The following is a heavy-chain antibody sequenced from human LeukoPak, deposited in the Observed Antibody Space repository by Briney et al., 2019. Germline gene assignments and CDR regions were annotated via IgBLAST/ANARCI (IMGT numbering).Heavy chain of an antibody. Sequence: PSQTLSLTCTVSGGSINSYYWSWIRQPPGKGLEWIGYIYYSGSTKYNPSLKSRVTISVDTSKNQFSLKLNSVTTADTAVYYCARERGSGYSYGMDVWGQGTTVTVSS. CDR1: GGSINSYY. CDR2: IYYSGST. J-gene: IGHJ6*02. CDR3: ARERGSGYSYGMDV. V-gene: IGHV4-59*01. D-gene: IGHD5-12*01.